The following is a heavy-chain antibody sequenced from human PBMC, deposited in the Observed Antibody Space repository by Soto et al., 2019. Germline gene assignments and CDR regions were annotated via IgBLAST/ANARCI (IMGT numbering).Heavy chain of an antibody. J-gene: IGHJ4*02. Sequence: EVQLVESGGGLVQPGGSLRLSCAASAFNFRDYWMSWVRQAPGKGLEWVAKINEDGSEKYYVDSVKGRFTISRDNAKNSLVLQMSSLTVEDTAMYYWARASSSTSGAIDYWGQGTLVTVSS. V-gene: IGHV3-7*04. CDR3: ARASSSTSGAIDY. CDR1: AFNFRDYW. CDR2: INEDGSEK. D-gene: IGHD2-2*01.